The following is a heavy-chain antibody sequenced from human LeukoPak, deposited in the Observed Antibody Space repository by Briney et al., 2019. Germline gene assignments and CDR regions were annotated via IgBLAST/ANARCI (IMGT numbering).Heavy chain of an antibody. CDR2: ISGGGSTT. D-gene: IGHD6-13*01. Sequence: GGSLRLSCAASGFTFSDCYMSWIRQAPGKGLEWVSYISGGGSTTYYADSVKGRFTISRDNAKNSLYLQMNSLRAEDTAVYYCVRGVSISSSWYNDIWGQGTMVTVSS. CDR3: VRGVSISSSWYNDI. CDR1: GFTFSDCY. V-gene: IGHV3-11*01. J-gene: IGHJ3*02.